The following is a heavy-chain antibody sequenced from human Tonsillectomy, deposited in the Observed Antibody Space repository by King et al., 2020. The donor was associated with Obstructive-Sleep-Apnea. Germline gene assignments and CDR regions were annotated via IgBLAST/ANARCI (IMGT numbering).Heavy chain of an antibody. V-gene: IGHV4-39*07. Sequence: LPLQESGPGLLKPSGNLSLTCTVSGGSLRTSSHYWAWIRQPPGKGLEWIGSMSYSGSTFDNPSLKSRVTMSVDTSKNHFSLNLTSLSAADTAVYYCARGPGLYGMDVWGQGTTVTVSS. D-gene: IGHD3/OR15-3a*01. J-gene: IGHJ6*02. CDR2: MSYSGST. CDR1: GGSLRTSSHY. CDR3: ARGPGLYGMDV.